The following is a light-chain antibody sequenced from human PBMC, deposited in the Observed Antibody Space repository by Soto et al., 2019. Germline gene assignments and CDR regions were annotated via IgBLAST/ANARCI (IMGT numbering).Light chain of an antibody. V-gene: IGLV2-14*01. J-gene: IGLJ2*01. CDR1: SSDAGGYNY. Sequence: QSVLTQPASVSGSPGQSITISCTGTSSDAGGYNYVSWYQQHPGKAPKLMIYDVSNRPSGVSNRFSGSKSGNTASLTISGRQAEDEADYYCSSYTSSSTVVFGGGTQLTVL. CDR2: DVS. CDR3: SSYTSSSTVV.